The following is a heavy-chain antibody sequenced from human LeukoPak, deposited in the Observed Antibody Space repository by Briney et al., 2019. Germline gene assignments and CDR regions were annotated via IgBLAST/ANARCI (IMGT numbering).Heavy chain of an antibody. Sequence: SETLSLTCTVSGSISGYYWSWIRPPPGKGLEWIGYIYTSGSTNYNPSLESRVTISVDTSKNQFSLDLSSVAAADTAVYYCARQKCTSASCLTKNAFDIWGQGTMVTVSS. V-gene: IGHV4-4*09. CDR1: GSISGYY. D-gene: IGHD2-2*01. J-gene: IGHJ3*02. CDR3: ARQKCTSASCLTKNAFDI. CDR2: IYTSGST.